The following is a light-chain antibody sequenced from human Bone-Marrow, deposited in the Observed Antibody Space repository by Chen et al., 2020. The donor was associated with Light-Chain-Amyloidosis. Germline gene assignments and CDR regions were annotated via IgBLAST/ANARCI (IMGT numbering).Light chain of an antibody. J-gene: IGLJ1*01. CDR3: SSYTITNTLV. V-gene: IGLV2-14*01. CDR2: EVT. CDR1: SSDVGGDNH. Sequence: QSALTQPASVSGSPGQSITLSCTGTSSDVGGDNHVSCYQQHPDKAPKLIIYEVTNRPSWVPDRFSGSKSDNTASLTISGLQTEDEADYFCSSYTITNTLVFGSGTRVTVL.